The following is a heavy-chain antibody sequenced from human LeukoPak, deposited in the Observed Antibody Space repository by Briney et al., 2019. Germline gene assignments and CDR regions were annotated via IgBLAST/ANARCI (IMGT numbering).Heavy chain of an antibody. CDR3: AGGWYYFDY. CDR1: GFTFTSYG. D-gene: IGHD6-19*01. J-gene: IGHJ4*02. Sequence: PGGSLRLSCAASGFTFTSYGMHWVRQAPGKGLEWVAVISYDGSNKYYADSVKGRFTISRDNSKNTLYLQINSLRAEDTAVYYCAGGWYYFDYWGQGTLVTVSS. V-gene: IGHV3-30*03. CDR2: ISYDGSNK.